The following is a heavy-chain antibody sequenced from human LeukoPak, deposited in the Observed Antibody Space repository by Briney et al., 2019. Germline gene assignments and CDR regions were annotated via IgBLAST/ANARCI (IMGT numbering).Heavy chain of an antibody. D-gene: IGHD2-2*01. Sequence: GGSLRLSCAASGFTFSNAWMSWVRQAPGKGLECVSAISDSGDKTDYADSVRGRFTIYRDNSKDTLYLQMNSLGAADTAVYYCAKDGGGYCNNSSCWGQGTLVTVSS. CDR2: ISDSGDKT. CDR3: AKDGGGYCNNSSC. V-gene: IGHV3-23*01. CDR1: GFTFSNAW. J-gene: IGHJ4*02.